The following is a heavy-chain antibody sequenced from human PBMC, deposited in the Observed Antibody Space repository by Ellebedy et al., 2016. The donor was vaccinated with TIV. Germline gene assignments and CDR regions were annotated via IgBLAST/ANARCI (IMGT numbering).Heavy chain of an antibody. D-gene: IGHD4-17*01. Sequence: GGSLRLSXAASRFIFVNYWMGWVRQAPGKGLEWVANINKDGSDKYYVDSAKGRFTISRDNARNSLYLLLTTLRAEDTAVYYCAREEAFSTGLDYFDYWGQGTLVTVSS. CDR3: AREEAFSTGLDYFDY. V-gene: IGHV3-7*01. CDR1: RFIFVNYW. J-gene: IGHJ4*02. CDR2: INKDGSDK.